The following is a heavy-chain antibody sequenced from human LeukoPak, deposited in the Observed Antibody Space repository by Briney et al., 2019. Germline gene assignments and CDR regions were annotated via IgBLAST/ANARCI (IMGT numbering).Heavy chain of an antibody. Sequence: GGSLRLSCAASGFTFSTYTMNWVRQAPGKGLEWVASITTTSRISYADSVKGRFTISRDNANYSIQLQMNSLRAEDTAVYYCARAELRYIGWALTIDPWGQGTLVTVSS. D-gene: IGHD3-9*01. V-gene: IGHV3-21*01. CDR3: ARAELRYIGWALTIDP. CDR2: ITTTSRI. CDR1: GFTFSTYT. J-gene: IGHJ5*02.